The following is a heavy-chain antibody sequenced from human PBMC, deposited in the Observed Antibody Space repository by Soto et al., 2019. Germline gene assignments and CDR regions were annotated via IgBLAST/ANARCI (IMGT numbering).Heavy chain of an antibody. V-gene: IGHV1-18*01. D-gene: IGHD2-8*01. CDR2: ISAYNGNT. CDR3: ARVYCTNGVCYTNWFDP. J-gene: IGHJ5*02. CDR1: GYTFTSYG. Sequence: QVQLVQSGAEVKKPGASVKVSCKASGYTFTSYGISWVRQAPGQGLEWMGWISAYNGNTNYAQKLQGRVTMTTDTSTSTAYMELRSLRSDDTAVYYCARVYCTNGVCYTNWFDPWGQGTLVTVSS.